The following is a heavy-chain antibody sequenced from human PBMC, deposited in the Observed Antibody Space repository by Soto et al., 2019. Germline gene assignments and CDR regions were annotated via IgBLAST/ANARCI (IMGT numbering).Heavy chain of an antibody. J-gene: IGHJ3*02. CDR3: ARRGASGSYAARDAFDI. V-gene: IGHV5-51*01. D-gene: IGHD1-26*01. Sequence: GESRKSHCQGSGYRFTSYWIGRVRHKPGKGLEWMGIIYPGDSGTRYSPSFQGQVTISADKSISTAYLQWSSLKASDTAMYYCARRGASGSYAARDAFDIWGQGTMVTVSS. CDR1: GYRFTSYW. CDR2: IYPGDSGT.